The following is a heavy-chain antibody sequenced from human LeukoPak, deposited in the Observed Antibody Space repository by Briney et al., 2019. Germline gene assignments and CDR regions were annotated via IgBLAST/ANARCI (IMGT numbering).Heavy chain of an antibody. CDR3: TTIYDDPPDY. D-gene: IGHD3-16*01. CDR1: GFTFSNAW. Sequence: PGGSLRLSCAASGFTFSNAWMSWVRQAPGKGLEWVGRIKSKTDGGTTDYAAPVKGRFTISTDKTKNTLYLQMNSLKTAATAVYYYTTIYDDPPDYWGQGTLVTVSS. J-gene: IGHJ4*02. CDR2: IKSKTDGGTT. V-gene: IGHV3-15*01.